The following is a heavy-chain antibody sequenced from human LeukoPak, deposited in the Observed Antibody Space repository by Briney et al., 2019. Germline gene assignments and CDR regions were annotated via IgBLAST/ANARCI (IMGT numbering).Heavy chain of an antibody. CDR3: ARGHSSGWYPYYYMDV. V-gene: IGHV1-2*02. CDR1: GYTFTIYT. D-gene: IGHD6-19*01. J-gene: IGHJ6*03. CDR2: INPNSGGT. Sequence: ASVKVSCKASGYTFTIYTMNWVRQAPGQGLEWMGWINPNSGGTNYAQKFQGRVTMTRDTSISTAYMELSRLRSDDTAVYYCARGHSSGWYPYYYMDVWGKGTTVTVSS.